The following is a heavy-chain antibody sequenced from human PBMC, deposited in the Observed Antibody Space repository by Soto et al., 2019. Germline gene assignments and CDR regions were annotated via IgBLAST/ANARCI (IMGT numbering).Heavy chain of an antibody. D-gene: IGHD1-26*01. V-gene: IGHV3-7*01. CDR1: GLIFSSYW. J-gene: IGHJ4*02. CDR2: IKPDGSEE. CDR3: ARDFGELDY. Sequence: EVQLVESGGGLVQPGGSLRLSCEASGLIFSSYWMSWVRQAPGKGLEWVANIKPDGSEEDYVDSVKGRFTISRDNAKNSRYLQMNSLRVEDTAIYYCARDFGELDYWGQGTLVTVSS.